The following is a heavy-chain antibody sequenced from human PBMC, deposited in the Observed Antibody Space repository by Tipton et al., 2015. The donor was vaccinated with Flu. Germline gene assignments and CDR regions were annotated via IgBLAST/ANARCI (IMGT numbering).Heavy chain of an antibody. J-gene: IGHJ4*02. CDR2: INPSGST. CDR3: ARKYYDLWAAWRVD. V-gene: IGHV4-34*01. Sequence: TLSLTCAVNGGSFSGNYWNWIRQPPGKGLEWIGEINPSGSTIYNPSLKSRVTISLDTSKNQFSLRLSSVTAADTAMCYCARKYYDLWAAWRVDWGQGTLVTVSS. CDR1: GGSFSGNY. D-gene: IGHD3-3*01.